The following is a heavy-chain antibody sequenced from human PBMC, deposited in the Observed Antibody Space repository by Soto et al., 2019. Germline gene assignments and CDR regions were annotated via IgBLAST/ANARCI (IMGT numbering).Heavy chain of an antibody. V-gene: IGHV1-69*02. CDR1: GGTFSSYT. CDR2: IIPILGIA. CDR3: AESLSSGVAGPWFDP. Sequence: ASVKVSCKASGGTFSSYTISWVRQAPGQGLEWMGRIIPILGIANYAQKFQGRVTITADKSTSTAYMELSSLRSEDTAVYYCAESLSSGVAGPWFDPWGQGTLVTVSS. D-gene: IGHD3-10*02. J-gene: IGHJ5*02.